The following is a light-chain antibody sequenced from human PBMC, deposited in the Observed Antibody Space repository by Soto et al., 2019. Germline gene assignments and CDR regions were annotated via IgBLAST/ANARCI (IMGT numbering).Light chain of an antibody. J-gene: IGKJ1*01. CDR1: QSIISN. V-gene: IGKV1-39*01. CDR2: AAS. Sequence: DIQMTQSPSSLSTSVGDRVAITCRASQSIISNLNWYQQKPGKAPKLLIFAASSLQSGVPSRFSGSGSGTDFTLTISSLQPEDFATYYCQQSYSTPPWSFGQGTKVEIK. CDR3: QQSYSTPPWS.